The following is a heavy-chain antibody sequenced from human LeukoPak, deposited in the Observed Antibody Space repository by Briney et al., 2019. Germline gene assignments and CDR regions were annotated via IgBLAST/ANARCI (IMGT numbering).Heavy chain of an antibody. CDR3: ARRQGNWDSDY. V-gene: IGHV4-39*01. D-gene: IGHD1-1*01. Sequence: SETLSLTCSVSGGSISSTSYYWGWIRQPPGKGLEWIGSIYYSGSTYYNPSLKSRVTISVDTSKNQFSLKLSSVTAADTAVYYCARRQGNWDSDYWGQGTLVTVSS. CDR2: IYYSGST. CDR1: GGSISSTSYY. J-gene: IGHJ4*02.